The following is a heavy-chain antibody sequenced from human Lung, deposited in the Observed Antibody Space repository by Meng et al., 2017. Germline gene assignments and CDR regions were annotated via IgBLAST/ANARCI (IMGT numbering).Heavy chain of an antibody. CDR3: AKYSYGLGDYLDY. Sequence: GGSLRLSCAASGFTFGDYYMSWIRQAPGKGLEWVSYISSSGSTIYYADSVKGRFTISRDNAKNSLYLQMNSLRAEDTALYYCAKYSYGLGDYLDYWGQGALVTVSS. J-gene: IGHJ4*02. CDR2: ISSSGSTI. D-gene: IGHD5-18*01. CDR1: GFTFGDYY. V-gene: IGHV3-11*01.